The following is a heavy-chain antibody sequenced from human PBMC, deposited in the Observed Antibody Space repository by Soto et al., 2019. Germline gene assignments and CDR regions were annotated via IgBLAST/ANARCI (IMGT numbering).Heavy chain of an antibody. CDR1: GYSFIDYY. Sequence: QVQLVQSGAEVKKPGASVKVSCEASGYSFIDYYIHWVRQAPGQGFQWMGRISPKSAGTDYAKKFADRVTLTWDTSLNTAYMERSSLKSSDTAVYYCARPPGYICDWYYFDLWGQGTRVTVSS. V-gene: IGHV1-2*02. CDR2: ISPKSAGT. D-gene: IGHD3-9*01. J-gene: IGHJ4*02. CDR3: ARPPGYICDWYYFDL.